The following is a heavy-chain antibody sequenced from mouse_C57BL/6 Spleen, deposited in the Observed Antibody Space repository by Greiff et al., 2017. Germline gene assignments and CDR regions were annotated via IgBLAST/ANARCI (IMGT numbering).Heavy chain of an antibody. CDR2: IYPGDGDT. CDR1: GYAFSSSW. CDR3: ARGKGIYDGYYEGDY. V-gene: IGHV1-82*01. Sequence: VQLQQSGPELVKPGASVKISCKASGYAFSSSWMNWVKQRPGKGLEWIGRIYPGDGDTNYNGKFKGKATLTADKSSSTAYMQLSSLTSEDSAVYYCARGKGIYDGYYEGDYWGQGTTLTVSS. D-gene: IGHD2-3*01. J-gene: IGHJ2*01.